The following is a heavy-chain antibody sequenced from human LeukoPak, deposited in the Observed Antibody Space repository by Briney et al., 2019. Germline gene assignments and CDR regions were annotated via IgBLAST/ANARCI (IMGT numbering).Heavy chain of an antibody. D-gene: IGHD1-26*01. Sequence: PGGSLRLSCTVSGFTVSSNSMSWVRQAPGKGLEWVSFIYTTGRTHDSDSVKGRFTISRDSSKNTLYLQMNSLRAEDTAVYYCATSRERYSGTPDYWGQGTLVTVSS. CDR1: GFTVSSNS. CDR2: IYTTGRT. V-gene: IGHV3-53*01. J-gene: IGHJ4*02. CDR3: ATSRERYSGTPDY.